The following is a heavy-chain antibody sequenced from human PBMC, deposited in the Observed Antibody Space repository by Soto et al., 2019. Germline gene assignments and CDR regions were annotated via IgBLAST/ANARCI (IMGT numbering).Heavy chain of an antibody. V-gene: IGHV5-10-1*01. J-gene: IGHJ4*02. CDR3: ARDKYSYGPFDY. CDR1: GYSFTTFW. Sequence: PGESLKISCKGSGYSFTTFWITWVRQMPGKGLEWMGTVDPRDSYTNYSPSFQGHVTISADNSKNTLYLQVNSLRAEDTAVYYCARDKYSYGPFDYWGQGTLVTVSS. CDR2: VDPRDSYT. D-gene: IGHD5-18*01.